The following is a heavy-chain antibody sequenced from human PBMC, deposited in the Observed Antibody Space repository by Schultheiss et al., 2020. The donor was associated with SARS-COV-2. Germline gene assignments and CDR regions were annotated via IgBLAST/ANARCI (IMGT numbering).Heavy chain of an antibody. CDR1: GFTFTNAW. CDR2: ISGSGGST. CDR3: ASVYGSGSYYPPTWYYGMDV. V-gene: IGHV3-23*01. Sequence: GGSLRLSCAASGFTFTNAWMSWVRQAPGKGLEWVSAISGSGGSTYYADSVKGRFTISRDNSKNTLYLQMNSLRAEDTAVYYCASVYGSGSYYPPTWYYGMDVWGQGTTVTVSS. D-gene: IGHD3-10*01. J-gene: IGHJ6*02.